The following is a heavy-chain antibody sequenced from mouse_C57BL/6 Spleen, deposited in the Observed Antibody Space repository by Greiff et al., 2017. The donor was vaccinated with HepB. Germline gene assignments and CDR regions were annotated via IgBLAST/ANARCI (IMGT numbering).Heavy chain of an antibody. V-gene: IGHV1-81*01. CDR1: GYTFTSYG. Sequence: QVQLQQSGAELARPGASVKLSCKASGYTFTSYGISWVKQRPGQGLEWIGEIYPSSGNTYYNEKFKGKATLTADKSSSTAYMELRSLTSEDSAVYFCARLQFFDYWGQGTTLTVSS. CDR3: ARLQFFDY. CDR2: IYPSSGNT. J-gene: IGHJ2*01. D-gene: IGHD6-1*01.